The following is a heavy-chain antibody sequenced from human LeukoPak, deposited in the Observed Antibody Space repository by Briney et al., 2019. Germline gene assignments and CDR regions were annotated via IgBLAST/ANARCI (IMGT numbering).Heavy chain of an antibody. J-gene: IGHJ4*02. Sequence: SETLSLTCTVSGSSISNSNHYWGWIRQPPGKGLEWIGSTSSSGSTYYNPSLKSRVTISVDTSKNQFSLKLSSVTAADTAVYYCARHKGSSFFGYWGQGTLVTVSS. CDR1: GSSISNSNHY. V-gene: IGHV4-39*01. CDR2: TSSSGST. CDR3: ARHKGSSFFGY. D-gene: IGHD6-13*01.